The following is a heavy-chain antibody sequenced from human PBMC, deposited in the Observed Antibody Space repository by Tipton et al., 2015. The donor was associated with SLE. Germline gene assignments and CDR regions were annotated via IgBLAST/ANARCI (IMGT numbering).Heavy chain of an antibody. V-gene: IGHV4-59*11. CDR3: ALVAAVGRIDY. J-gene: IGHJ4*02. D-gene: IGHD6-13*01. CDR2: IYYSRDT. Sequence: TLSLTCTVSGASISSHYWNWIRQTPGKGLEWIGYIYYSRDTNYNPSLESRVTISIDTSKNQLSLKLTSVTAADTAVYYCALVAAVGRIDYWGQGTLVTVSS. CDR1: GASISSHY.